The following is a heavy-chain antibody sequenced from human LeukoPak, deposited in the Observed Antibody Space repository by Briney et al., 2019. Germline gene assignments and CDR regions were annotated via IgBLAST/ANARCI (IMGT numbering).Heavy chain of an antibody. Sequence: SETLSLTCAVSGYSISSGYYWGWIRQPPGKGLEWIGSIYHSGSTYYNPSLKSRVTISVDTSKNQFSLKLSSVTAADTAVYYCARPTFRVVSIFDYWGQGTLVTVSS. CDR3: ARPTFRVVSIFDY. V-gene: IGHV4-38-2*01. CDR1: GYSISSGYY. J-gene: IGHJ4*02. D-gene: IGHD3-3*01. CDR2: IYHSGST.